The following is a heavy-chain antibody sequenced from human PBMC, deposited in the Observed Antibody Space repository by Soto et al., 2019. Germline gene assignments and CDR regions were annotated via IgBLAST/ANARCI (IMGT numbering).Heavy chain of an antibody. CDR2: VNAGDGDT. D-gene: IGHD4-17*01. CDR3: ARDLPGYGDTGY. CDR1: GYTFSSYA. V-gene: IGHV1-3*01. Sequence: QVHLVQSGAEVKRPGASVKVSCKASGYTFSSYAFHWVRQAPGQGLEWMGWVNAGDGDTKYSKNFQGRVTITRDTSASTSYMELSSLRSEDTAVYYCARDLPGYGDTGYWGQGTLVTVSS. J-gene: IGHJ4*02.